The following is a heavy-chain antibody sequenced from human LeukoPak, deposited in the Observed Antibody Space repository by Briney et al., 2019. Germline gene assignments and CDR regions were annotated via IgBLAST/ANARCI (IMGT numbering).Heavy chain of an antibody. J-gene: IGHJ6*02. D-gene: IGHD4-11*01. CDR3: ARGIYSNTDYYYYGMDV. V-gene: IGHV4-4*07. CDR2: IYTSGST. Sequence: SETLSLTCTVSGGSISSYYWSWIRQPAGKGLEWIGRIYTSGSTNYNPSLKSRVTMSVDTSKNQFSLKLSSVTAADTAVYYCARGIYSNTDYYYYGMDVRGQGTTVTVSS. CDR1: GGSISSYY.